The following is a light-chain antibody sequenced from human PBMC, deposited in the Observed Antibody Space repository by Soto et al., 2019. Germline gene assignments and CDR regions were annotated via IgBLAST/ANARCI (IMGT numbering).Light chain of an antibody. Sequence: EIVMTQSPATLAVSPGERATLSCRASQSVSSSYLAWYQQKPGQTPRVLIYGASSRATGIPDRFSGSGSGTDFTLTINRLEPEDFAVYYCQQYGSSPWTFGQGTKVDIK. V-gene: IGKV3-20*01. CDR2: GAS. CDR1: QSVSSSY. J-gene: IGKJ1*01. CDR3: QQYGSSPWT.